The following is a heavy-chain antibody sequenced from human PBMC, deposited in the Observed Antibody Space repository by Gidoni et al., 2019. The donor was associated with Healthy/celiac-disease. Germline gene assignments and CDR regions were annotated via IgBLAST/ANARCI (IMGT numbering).Heavy chain of an antibody. CDR2: IYSGGST. J-gene: IGHJ4*02. D-gene: IGHD1-1*01. V-gene: IGHV3-53*01. CDR1: GFTVSSNY. CDR3: ARAKVDWMYYFDY. Sequence: EVQLVDSGGGLIQPGGSLRLSCSASGFTVSSNYMSWVRQAPGKGLEWVSVIYSGGSTYYADSVKGRFTISRDNSKNTLYLQMNSRRAEDTAVYYCARAKVDWMYYFDYWGQGTLVTVSS.